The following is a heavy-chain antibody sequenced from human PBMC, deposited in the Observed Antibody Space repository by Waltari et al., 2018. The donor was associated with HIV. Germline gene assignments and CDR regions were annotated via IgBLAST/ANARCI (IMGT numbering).Heavy chain of an antibody. CDR3: ASRGMHYYDSSGYYS. CDR2: IYYSGST. CDR1: AGSITRSS. J-gene: IGHJ4*02. V-gene: IGHV4-59*01. Sequence: QVLLQESGPGLVKPSETLSLTCTVSAGSITRSSWSWIRQPPGKGLEWIGYIYYSGSTNYNPSLKSRATISVDTSKNQVSLKLSSVTAADTAVYYCASRGMHYYDSSGYYSWGQGTLVTVSS. D-gene: IGHD3-22*01.